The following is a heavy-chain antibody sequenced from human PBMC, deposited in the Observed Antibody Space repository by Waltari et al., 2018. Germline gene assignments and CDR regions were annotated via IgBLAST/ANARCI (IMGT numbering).Heavy chain of an antibody. CDR1: GYTFTSYD. CDR2: TNPNSGNT. CDR3: ARGRYSSSPTGYYYYGMDV. Sequence: QVQLVQSGAEVKKPGASVKVSCKASGYTFTSYDINWVRQATGQGLEWMGWTNPNSGNTGYAKKFQGRVTSTRNTSISTAYMELSSLRSEDTAVYYCARGRYSSSPTGYYYYGMDVWGQGTTVTVSS. V-gene: IGHV1-8*03. D-gene: IGHD6-6*01. J-gene: IGHJ6*02.